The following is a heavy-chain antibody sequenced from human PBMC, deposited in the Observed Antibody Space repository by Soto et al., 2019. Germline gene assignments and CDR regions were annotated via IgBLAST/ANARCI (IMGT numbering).Heavy chain of an antibody. CDR2: IIPIFGTA. CDR3: ARDSVTRIQLWFRENWFDP. D-gene: IGHD5-18*01. CDR1: GGTFSSYA. Sequence: SVKVSCKASGGTFSSYAISWVRQAPGQGLEWMGGIIPIFGTANYAQKFQGRVTITADKSTSTAYMELSSLRSEDTAVYYCARDSVTRIQLWFRENWFDPWGQGTLVTVSS. V-gene: IGHV1-69*06. J-gene: IGHJ5*02.